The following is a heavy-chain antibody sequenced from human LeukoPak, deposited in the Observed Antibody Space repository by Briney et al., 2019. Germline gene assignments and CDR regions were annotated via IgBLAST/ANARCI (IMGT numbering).Heavy chain of an antibody. Sequence: SETLSLTRTVSGGSISSYYWSWIRQPPGKGLEWIGYIYYSGSTNYNPSLKSRISISVDTSKNQFSLKLSSVTAADTAVYYCARTTEGGYTYNYFYYYYMDVWGKGTTVTISS. CDR3: ARTTEGGYTYNYFYYYYMDV. D-gene: IGHD5-18*01. V-gene: IGHV4-59*01. J-gene: IGHJ6*03. CDR2: IYYSGST. CDR1: GGSISSYY.